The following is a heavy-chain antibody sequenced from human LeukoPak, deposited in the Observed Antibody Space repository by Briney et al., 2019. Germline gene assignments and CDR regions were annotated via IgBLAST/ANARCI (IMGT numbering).Heavy chain of an antibody. Sequence: SETLSLTRTVSGGSISSYYWSWIRQPPGKGLEWIGYIYYSGSTNYNPSLKSRISISVDTSKNQFSLKLSSVTAADTAVYYCARTTEGGYTYNYFYYYYMDVWGKGTTVTISS. CDR3: ARTTEGGYTYNYFYYYYMDV. D-gene: IGHD5-18*01. V-gene: IGHV4-59*01. J-gene: IGHJ6*03. CDR2: IYYSGST. CDR1: GGSISSYY.